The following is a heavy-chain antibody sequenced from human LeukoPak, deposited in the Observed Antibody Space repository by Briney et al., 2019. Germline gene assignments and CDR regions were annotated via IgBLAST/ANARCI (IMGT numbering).Heavy chain of an antibody. CDR2: IYTSGGT. V-gene: IGHV4-61*02. CDR1: GGSISSGSYY. CDR3: ARTPAGESDACDI. J-gene: IGHJ3*02. D-gene: IGHD1-26*01. Sequence: SQTLSLTCTVSGGSISSGSYYWSWIRQPAGKGLERIGRIYTSGGTNSTPSLNSGVTISVDTSKNHFSLKLSSVTAADTAVYYCARTPAGESDACDIWGQGTMVTVSS.